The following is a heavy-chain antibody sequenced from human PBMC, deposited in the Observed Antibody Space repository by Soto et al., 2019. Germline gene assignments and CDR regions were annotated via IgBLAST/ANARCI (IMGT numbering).Heavy chain of an antibody. J-gene: IGHJ6*02. CDR2: IYYSGST. CDR1: VGSISSGGYY. D-gene: IGHD3-3*01. Sequence: SETLSLTCTISVGSISSGGYYWSWIRQHPGKGLEWIGYIYYSGSTYYNPSLKSRVTISVDTSKNQFSLKLSSVTAADTAVYYCARDRRGDFWSGYYFPPYYGMDVWGQGTTVTVSS. CDR3: ARDRRGDFWSGYYFPPYYGMDV. V-gene: IGHV4-31*03.